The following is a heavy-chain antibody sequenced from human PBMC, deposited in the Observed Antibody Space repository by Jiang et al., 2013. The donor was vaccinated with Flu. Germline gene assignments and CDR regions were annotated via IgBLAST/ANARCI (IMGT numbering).Heavy chain of an antibody. CDR2: INPNSGGT. CDR1: GYTFTGYY. CDR3: ARGEYSSGWFFDY. V-gene: IGHV1-2*04. Sequence: GAEVKKPGASVKVSCKASGYTFTGYYMHWVRQAPGQGLEWMGWINPNSGGTNYAQKFQGWVTMTRDTSISTAYMELSRLRSDDTAVYYCARGEYSSGWFFDYWGQGTLVTVSS. J-gene: IGHJ4*02. D-gene: IGHD6-19*01.